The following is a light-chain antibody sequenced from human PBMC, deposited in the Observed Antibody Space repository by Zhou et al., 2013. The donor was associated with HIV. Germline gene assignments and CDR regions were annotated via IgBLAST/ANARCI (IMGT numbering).Light chain of an antibody. Sequence: DIVMTQSPLSLSVTPGQPASISCKSSHSLLNDDGKTVLSWYLQKPGQPPQLLIYLGSNRASGVPDRFSGSGSGTDFTLKISRVEAEDVGLYYCMQALQTRTFGQGTKVEIK. CDR3: MQALQTRT. J-gene: IGKJ1*01. CDR1: HSLLNDDGKTV. V-gene: IGKV2-28*01. CDR2: LGS.